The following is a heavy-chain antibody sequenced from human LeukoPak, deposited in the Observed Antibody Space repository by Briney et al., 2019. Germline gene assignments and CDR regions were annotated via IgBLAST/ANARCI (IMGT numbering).Heavy chain of an antibody. J-gene: IGHJ4*02. V-gene: IGHV3-30*18. CDR3: ANLSL. CDR2: ISYDGSNK. CDR1: GFTFSSYG. Sequence: GRSLRPSCAASGFTFSSYGMHWVRQAPGKGLEWVAVISYDGSNKYYADSVKGRFTISRDNSKNTLYLQMNSLRPEDAAVYCCANLSLWGQGTLVTVSS.